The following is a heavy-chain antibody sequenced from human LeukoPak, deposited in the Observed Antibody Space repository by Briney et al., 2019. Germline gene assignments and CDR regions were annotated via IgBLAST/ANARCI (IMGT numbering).Heavy chain of an antibody. J-gene: IGHJ4*02. CDR1: GFTFSSYA. Sequence: GGSLRLSCAASGFTFSSYAMSWVRQAPGKGLEWVSAISGSGGSTYYADSVKGRFAISRDNSKNTLYLQMNSLRAEDTAVYYCAKRASFWSGYYKGIDYWGQGTLVTVSS. D-gene: IGHD3-3*01. V-gene: IGHV3-23*01. CDR3: AKRASFWSGYYKGIDY. CDR2: ISGSGGST.